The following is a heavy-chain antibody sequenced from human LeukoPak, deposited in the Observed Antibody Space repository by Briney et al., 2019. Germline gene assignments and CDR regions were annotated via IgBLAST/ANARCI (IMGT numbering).Heavy chain of an antibody. J-gene: IGHJ6*02. CDR1: GYTFTSYD. D-gene: IGHD3-3*01. V-gene: IGHV1-8*01. CDR2: KNPNSGNT. CDR3: ARSITIFGVVIRYYYYGMDV. Sequence: ASVKVSCKASGYTFTSYDINWVRQATGQGLEWMGWKNPNSGNTGYAQKFQGRVTMTRNTSISTAYMELSSLRSEDTAVYYCARSITIFGVVIRYYYYGMDVWGQGTTVTVSS.